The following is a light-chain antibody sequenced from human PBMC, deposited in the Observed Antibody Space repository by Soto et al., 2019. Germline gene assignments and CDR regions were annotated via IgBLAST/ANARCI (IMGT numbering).Light chain of an antibody. CDR2: EAY. Sequence: QSALTQPASVSGSPGQSITISCTGTSSDVGSYNLVSWYQQNPGKAPKLMIYEAYKRPSGVSSRFSGSKSGNTASLTISGLQAEDDADYYCCSYAGSSIPVVFGGGTKLTVL. V-gene: IGLV2-23*01. J-gene: IGLJ3*02. CDR1: SSDVGSYNL. CDR3: CSYAGSSIPVV.